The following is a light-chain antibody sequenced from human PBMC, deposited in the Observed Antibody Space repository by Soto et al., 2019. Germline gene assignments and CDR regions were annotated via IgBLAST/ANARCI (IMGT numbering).Light chain of an antibody. J-gene: IGKJ5*01. Sequence: DIVMTQSPATLSVSPGERATLSCRAGQGVTTNFAWYQRKSGQSPRLLIYDVSIRATGVPARFSGTGSETDFTLTISGLQSEDSAVYFCQQYNNWPFSFGQGTRLEIK. CDR3: QQYNNWPFS. CDR2: DVS. V-gene: IGKV3-15*01. CDR1: QGVTTN.